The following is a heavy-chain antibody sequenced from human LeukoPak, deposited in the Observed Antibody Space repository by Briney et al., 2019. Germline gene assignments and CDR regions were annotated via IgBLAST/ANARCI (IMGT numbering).Heavy chain of an antibody. D-gene: IGHD3-3*01. CDR1: GGSISSGGYS. V-gene: IGHV4-30-2*01. Sequence: SQTLSLTCAVSGGSISSGGYSWSWIRQPPGKGLEWIGYIYHSGSTYYSPSLKSRVTISVDRSKNQFSLKLSSVTAADTAVYYCARDGVDDWYFDLWGRGTLVTVSS. J-gene: IGHJ2*01. CDR3: ARDGVDDWYFDL. CDR2: IYHSGST.